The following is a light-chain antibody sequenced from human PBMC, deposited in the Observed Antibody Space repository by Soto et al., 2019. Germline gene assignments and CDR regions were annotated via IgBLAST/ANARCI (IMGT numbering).Light chain of an antibody. CDR2: EVN. Sequence: QSVLTQPPSASGSPGQSVTISCTGTSSDVGAYNYVAWYQQRPGKAPKLMIYEVNKRPSGVPDRFSGSRSGNTASLTVSGLQTEDEADYYCSSYAGSDVVVFGTGTKVTVL. J-gene: IGLJ1*01. CDR1: SSDVGAYNY. CDR3: SSYAGSDVVV. V-gene: IGLV2-8*01.